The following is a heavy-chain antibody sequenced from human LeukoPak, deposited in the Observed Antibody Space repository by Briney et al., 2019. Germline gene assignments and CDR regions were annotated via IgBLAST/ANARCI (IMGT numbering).Heavy chain of an antibody. V-gene: IGHV4-59*01. Sequence: SETLSLTCTVSGASINSSYWSWIRQPPGKGLEWIGYITYRGNTNYNPSLKSRVTMSVDTSKNQFSLRLTSLTAADTAVFYCARVQCDSSGFYSFFDHGGQGALVTVPS. J-gene: IGHJ4*02. CDR1: GASINSSY. CDR3: ARVQCDSSGFYSFFDH. D-gene: IGHD3-22*01. CDR2: ITYRGNT.